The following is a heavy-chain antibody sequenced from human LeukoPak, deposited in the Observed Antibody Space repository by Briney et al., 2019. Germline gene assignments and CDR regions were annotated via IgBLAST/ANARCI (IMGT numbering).Heavy chain of an antibody. D-gene: IGHD6-13*01. V-gene: IGHV3-30*02. CDR1: GFTFSSYG. CDR2: LRYDGSNR. Sequence: GGSLRLSCIVSGFTFSSYGMHWVRQAPGKGLEWVAFLRYDGSNRYYADSVKGRFTISRDNAKNSLYLQMNSLRAEDTAVYYCAREKIAAAGTGLSYFDYWGQGTLVTVSS. CDR3: AREKIAAAGTGLSYFDY. J-gene: IGHJ4*02.